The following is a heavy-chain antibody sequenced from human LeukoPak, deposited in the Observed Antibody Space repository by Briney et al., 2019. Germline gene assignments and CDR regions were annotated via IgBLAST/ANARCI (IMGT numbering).Heavy chain of an antibody. CDR1: GFTFSSYA. Sequence: GGSLRLSCAASGFTFSSYAMSWVRQAPGKGLEWVSAISGSDGSTYYADSVKGRFTISRDNSKNTLYLQMNSLRAEDTAVYYCANTEEWELQDYYYGMDVWGQGTTVTVSS. D-gene: IGHD1-26*01. CDR2: ISGSDGST. CDR3: ANTEEWELQDYYYGMDV. V-gene: IGHV3-23*01. J-gene: IGHJ6*02.